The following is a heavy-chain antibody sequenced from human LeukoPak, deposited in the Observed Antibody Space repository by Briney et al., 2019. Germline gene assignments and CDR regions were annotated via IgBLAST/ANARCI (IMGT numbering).Heavy chain of an antibody. Sequence: KPSETLSLTCIVSGVSVSTSHWNWIRQRPGKGLEWIGCLSYTGKTDYNPSLKSRVSISLGSSNNHFSLKLTSVTAADTAVYYCSEGYFEPFDHWGQGILVTVSS. CDR2: LSYTGKT. D-gene: IGHD2/OR15-2a*01. CDR1: GVSVSTSH. CDR3: SEGYFEPFDH. J-gene: IGHJ4*02. V-gene: IGHV4-59*02.